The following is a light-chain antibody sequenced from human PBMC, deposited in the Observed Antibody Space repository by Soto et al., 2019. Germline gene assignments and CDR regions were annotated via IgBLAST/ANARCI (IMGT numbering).Light chain of an antibody. CDR1: QSLLHSNGYNY. J-gene: IGKJ4*01. V-gene: IGKV2-28*01. Sequence: DSGMTQSPLSLPVTPGGPASISCRAGQSLLHSNGYNYLDWYLQKLGQSPQLLIYLGSNRASGVHDRFSGSGSGTDFTLKISRVEAEDVGVYYCMQALQTPLTFGGGTKV. CDR3: MQALQTPLT. CDR2: LGS.